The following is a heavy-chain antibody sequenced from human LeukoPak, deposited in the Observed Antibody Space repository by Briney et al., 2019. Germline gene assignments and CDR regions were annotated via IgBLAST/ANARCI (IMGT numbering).Heavy chain of an antibody. J-gene: IGHJ4*02. D-gene: IGHD3-9*01. CDR1: GFTFSSYS. V-gene: IGHV3-48*04. CDR3: AAFSYYDILTGSRRGIDY. Sequence: GGSLRLSCAASGFTFSSYSMNWVRQARGKGLEWVSYISSSSSTIYYADSVKGRFTISRDNAKNSLYLQMNSLRAEDTAVYYCAAFSYYDILTGSRRGIDYWGQGTLVTVSS. CDR2: ISSSSSTI.